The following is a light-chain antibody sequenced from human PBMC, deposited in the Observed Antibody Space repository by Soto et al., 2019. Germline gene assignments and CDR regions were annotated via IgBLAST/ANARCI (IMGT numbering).Light chain of an antibody. Sequence: IVMRQSPATLSVSPGERATLSCRASQSVATNLAWYQRKPGQPPRLLIYGASTRATGIPARFSGSGSGTEFTLTISSLQSVDFAVYSCQQYNNWPWTFGQGTKVDIK. CDR1: QSVATN. V-gene: IGKV3-15*01. J-gene: IGKJ1*01. CDR2: GAS. CDR3: QQYNNWPWT.